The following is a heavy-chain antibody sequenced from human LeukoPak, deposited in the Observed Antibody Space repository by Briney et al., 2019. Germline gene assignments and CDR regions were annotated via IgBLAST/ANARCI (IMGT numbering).Heavy chain of an antibody. D-gene: IGHD3-16*01. CDR3: SWRLIDY. CDR2: IKSKTDGGTT. CDR1: GFTFSNAW. V-gene: IGHV3-15*01. Sequence: GRSLRLACAASGFTFSNAWMSWVRQAPGKGLEWVGRIKSKTDGGTTDYAAPVKGRFTISRDDSKNTLYLQMNYLKTEDTAVYYCSWRLIDYWGQGTLVTVSS. J-gene: IGHJ4*02.